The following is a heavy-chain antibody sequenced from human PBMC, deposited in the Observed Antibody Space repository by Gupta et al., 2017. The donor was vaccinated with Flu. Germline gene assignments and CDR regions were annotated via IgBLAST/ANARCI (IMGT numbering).Heavy chain of an antibody. Sequence: QVELLQSGAEVKQPGASVKVSCKASGYTFTGFHIHWVRQVPGQGLEWVGILNPNGGSTRVAQKLQGRVTMTRDTSSTTVYMELSSLRSDDTAMYYCARNLAGSGWHYFDYGGQGTLVTVAS. CDR3: ARNLAGSGWHYFDY. J-gene: IGHJ4*02. CDR1: GYTFTGFH. CDR2: LNPNGGST. D-gene: IGHD6-19*01. V-gene: IGHV1-46*04.